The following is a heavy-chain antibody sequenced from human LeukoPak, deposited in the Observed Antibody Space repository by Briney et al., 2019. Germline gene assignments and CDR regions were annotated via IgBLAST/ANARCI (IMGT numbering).Heavy chain of an antibody. J-gene: IGHJ4*02. V-gene: IGHV1-2*02. Sequence: ASVKVSCKASGYTSTAHYMHWVRQAPGQGLEWMGWINPNNGGTNYAQKFQGRVTMTRDTSISTAYMELSSLRSDDTAVYYCAKTGSYSPTRSDYWGQGTLVTVSS. CDR3: AKTGSYSPTRSDY. CDR1: GYTSTAHY. CDR2: INPNNGGT. D-gene: IGHD1-26*01.